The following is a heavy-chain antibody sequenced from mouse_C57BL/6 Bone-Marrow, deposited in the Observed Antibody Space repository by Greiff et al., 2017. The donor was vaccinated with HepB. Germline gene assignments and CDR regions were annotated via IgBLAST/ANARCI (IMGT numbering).Heavy chain of an antibody. CDR1: GYSITSGYY. Sequence: EVQLQESGPGLVKPSQSLSLTCSVTGYSITSGYYWNWLRQFPGNKLEWMGYISYDGSNNYNPSLKNRISITRDTSKNQFFLKLNSVTTEDTATYYCARDYYGSWFAYWGQGTLVTVSA. J-gene: IGHJ3*01. CDR2: ISYDGSN. V-gene: IGHV3-6*01. D-gene: IGHD1-1*01. CDR3: ARDYYGSWFAY.